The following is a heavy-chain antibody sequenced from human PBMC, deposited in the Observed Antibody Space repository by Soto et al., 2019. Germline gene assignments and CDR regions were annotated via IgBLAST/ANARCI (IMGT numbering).Heavy chain of an antibody. CDR3: ARESEDLTSNFDY. CDR1: GFTFSSYE. J-gene: IGHJ4*02. V-gene: IGHV3-48*03. D-gene: IGHD2-21*01. Sequence: PGGSLRLSCAASGFTFSSYEMKWVRQAQGKGLEWVSYISSSGSTIYYADSVKGRFTISRDNAKNSLYLQMNSLRAEDTAVYYCARESEDLTSNFDYWGQGTLVTVSS. CDR2: ISSSGSTI.